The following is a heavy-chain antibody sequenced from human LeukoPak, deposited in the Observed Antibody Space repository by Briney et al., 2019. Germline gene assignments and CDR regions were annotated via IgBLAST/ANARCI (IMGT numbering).Heavy chain of an antibody. CDR1: GYTLTELS. CDR2: LDPEDGET. J-gene: IGHJ4*02. Sequence: ASVKVSCKVSGYTLTELSMHWVRQAPGKGLEWMGGLDPEDGETIYAQKFQGRVTMTEDTSTDTAYMELSSLRSEDTAVYYCATAVWLGRWLDYWGQGTLVTVS. V-gene: IGHV1-24*01. D-gene: IGHD6-19*01. CDR3: ATAVWLGRWLDY.